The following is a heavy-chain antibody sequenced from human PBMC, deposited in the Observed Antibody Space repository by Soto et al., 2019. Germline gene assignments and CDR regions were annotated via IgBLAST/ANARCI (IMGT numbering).Heavy chain of an antibody. Sequence: QVQLVQSGAEVKKPGSSVKVSCKASGGTFSRYTFTWVRQAPGQGLEWMGRIIPILDIPNYAQNFQGRVTITADKSTRTASMELSSLTSDDTAVYYCASHFTGVLVLGTSPPGGDNYGWDVWGQGTTVTVSS. CDR1: GGTFSRYT. CDR3: ASHFTGVLVLGTSPPGGDNYGWDV. CDR2: IIPILDIP. D-gene: IGHD2-8*02. J-gene: IGHJ6*02. V-gene: IGHV1-69*02.